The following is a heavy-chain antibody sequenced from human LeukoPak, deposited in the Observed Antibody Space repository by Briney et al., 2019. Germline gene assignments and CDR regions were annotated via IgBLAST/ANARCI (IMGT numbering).Heavy chain of an antibody. Sequence: PSETLSLTCTVSGGSISSSSYYWGWIRQPPGKGLEWIGSIYYSGSTYYNPSLKSRVTSVDTSKNQFSLKLNSVTAADTAVYYCARYLDSSYYYYYYMDVWGKGTTVTVSS. V-gene: IGHV4-39*07. D-gene: IGHD2-2*03. CDR3: ARYLDSSYYYYYYMDV. CDR2: IYYSGST. CDR1: GGSISSSSYY. J-gene: IGHJ6*03.